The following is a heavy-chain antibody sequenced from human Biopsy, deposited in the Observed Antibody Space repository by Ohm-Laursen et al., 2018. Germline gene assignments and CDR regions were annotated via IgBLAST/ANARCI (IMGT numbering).Heavy chain of an antibody. J-gene: IGHJ5*02. CDR3: ARHPTGFWFDP. Sequence: GTLSLTCTVSGGSISSSTTYYWAWLRPPPGKGLEWIGSIYNTETTFYNPSLKSRVTISVDTSTNQFSLKVSSVTAADTALYFCARHPTGFWFDPWGHGTLVTVSS. V-gene: IGHV4-39*01. CDR1: GGSISSSTTYY. CDR2: IYNTETT.